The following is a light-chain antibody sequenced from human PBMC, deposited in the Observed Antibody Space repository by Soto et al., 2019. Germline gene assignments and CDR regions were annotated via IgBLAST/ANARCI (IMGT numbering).Light chain of an antibody. V-gene: IGKV2-28*01. CDR2: LGS. CDR3: MQALQTPLYT. Sequence: DIVMTQSPLSLPVTPGEPASISCRSSQSLLHSNGYNYLDWYLQKPGQSPQLLIYLGSNRASGDPDRFSGSGAGTDFTLKISRVEAEDVGGYYCMQALQTPLYTFGQGTKLEIK. J-gene: IGKJ2*01. CDR1: QSLLHSNGYNY.